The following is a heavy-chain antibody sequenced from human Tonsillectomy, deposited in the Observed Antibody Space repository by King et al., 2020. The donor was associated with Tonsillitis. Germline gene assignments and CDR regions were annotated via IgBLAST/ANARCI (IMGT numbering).Heavy chain of an antibody. V-gene: IGHV3-21*01. CDR3: AKDKGAGYYDSGRGAFDV. CDR1: GFTFSDYD. CDR2: ISSCSSYI. D-gene: IGHD3-22*01. J-gene: IGHJ3*01. Sequence: VQLVESGGGLVKPGGSLRLSCATSGFTFSDYDMNWVRPAPGKGRGWVSSISSCSSYIYYAGSLGGRFTISRDNAEKSSYLKMNSLRAEDTAVYYCAKDKGAGYYDSGRGAFDVWGQGTMVTVSS.